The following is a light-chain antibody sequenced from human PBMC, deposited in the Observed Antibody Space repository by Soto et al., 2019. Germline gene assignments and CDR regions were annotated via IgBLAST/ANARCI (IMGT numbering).Light chain of an antibody. V-gene: IGLV2-23*02. CDR2: EVS. J-gene: IGLJ1*01. CDR1: SSDVGSYNL. Sequence: QSALTQPASVSGSPGQSITISCTGTSSDVGSYNLVSWYQQHPGKAPKLMIYEVSMRPSGVSNRFSGSKSGNTASLTISGLQAEDEADYYCCSYAGSSNPFVFGTGTKVTVL. CDR3: CSYAGSSNPFV.